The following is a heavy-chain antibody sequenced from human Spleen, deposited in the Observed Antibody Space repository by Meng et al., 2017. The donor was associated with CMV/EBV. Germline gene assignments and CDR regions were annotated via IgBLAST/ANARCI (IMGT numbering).Heavy chain of an antibody. CDR3: AKDIIGYSYGYFDY. V-gene: IGHV3-9*01. CDR2: ISWNSGSI. J-gene: IGHJ4*02. Sequence: SLKISCAASGLTFDDYAMHWVRQDPGKGLEWVSGISWNSGSIGYADSVKGRFTISRDNAKNSLYLQMNSLRAEDTALYYCAKDIIGYSYGYFDYWGQGTLVTVSS. D-gene: IGHD5-18*01. CDR1: GLTFDDYA.